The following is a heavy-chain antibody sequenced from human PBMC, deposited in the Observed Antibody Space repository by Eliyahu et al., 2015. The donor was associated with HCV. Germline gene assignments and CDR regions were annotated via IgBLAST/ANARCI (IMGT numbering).Heavy chain of an antibody. CDR1: GFSVSNNY. J-gene: IGHJ5*02. Sequence: EVQLVESGGGLIQPGGSLRLSCAASGFSVSNNYMSWVRQAPGKGLEWVSVLYSGGSTHYADSVKGRFTISRDNSKNTLYLQMDSLRDEDTAVYYCAKDLGENLDLWGQGTLVTVSS. D-gene: IGHD3-16*01. CDR2: LYSGGST. V-gene: IGHV3-53*01. CDR3: AKDLGENLDL.